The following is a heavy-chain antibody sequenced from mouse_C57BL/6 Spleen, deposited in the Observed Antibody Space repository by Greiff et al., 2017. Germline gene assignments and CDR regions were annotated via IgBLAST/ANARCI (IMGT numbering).Heavy chain of an antibody. J-gene: IGHJ2*01. V-gene: IGHV1-63*01. CDR2: IYPGGGYT. CDR3: ARIGYYGSSHYFDY. Sequence: QVQLKESGAELVRPGTSVKMSCKASGYTFTNYWIGWAKQRPGHGLEWIGDIYPGGGYTNYNEKFKGKATLTADKSSSTAYMQFSSLTSEDSAIYYCARIGYYGSSHYFDYWGQGTTLTVSS. D-gene: IGHD1-1*01. CDR1: GYTFTNYW.